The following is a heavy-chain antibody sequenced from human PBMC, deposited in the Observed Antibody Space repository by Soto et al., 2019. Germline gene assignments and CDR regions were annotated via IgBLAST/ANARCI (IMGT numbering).Heavy chain of an antibody. D-gene: IGHD1-1*01. CDR2: IDPSDSYT. Sequence: GESLKISCQGSGYSFTSHWITWVRQTPGKGLEWMGRIDPSDSYTNYSPSFQGRVTISADRSISTAFLQWSSLEASDTAIYYCARRLSGPKEEYNAYYFYGLDVWGQGXTVTV. CDR3: ARRLSGPKEEYNAYYFYGLDV. V-gene: IGHV5-10-1*01. J-gene: IGHJ6*02. CDR1: GYSFTSHW.